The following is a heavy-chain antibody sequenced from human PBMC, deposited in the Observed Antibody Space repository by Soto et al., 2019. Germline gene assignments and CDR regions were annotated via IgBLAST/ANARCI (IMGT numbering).Heavy chain of an antibody. Sequence: PGGSLRLSCAAPGFTFSSYSMNWVRQAPGKGLEWVSYISSSCSTVYYADSVNGRFTISRDNAKNSLYLQMNSLRDEDTAVYYCARTYDPVTYGMDVWGQGTTVTVSS. D-gene: IGHD4-4*01. CDR3: ARTYDPVTYGMDV. CDR2: ISSSCSTV. CDR1: GFTFSSYS. V-gene: IGHV3-48*02. J-gene: IGHJ6*02.